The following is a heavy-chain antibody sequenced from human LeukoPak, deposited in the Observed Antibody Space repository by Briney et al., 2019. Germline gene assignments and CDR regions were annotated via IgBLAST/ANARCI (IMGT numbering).Heavy chain of an antibody. CDR1: GFIFSNYG. V-gene: IGHV3-23*01. D-gene: IGHD3-3*01. CDR2: ISSSGTST. CDR3: AKRHEWSYFDN. J-gene: IGHJ4*02. Sequence: GGSLRLSCAASGFIFSNYGMTWVRHTPQNGLEWVAAISSSGTSTYYVDSVKGRFIVSRDNSNNTLYLEMNSLRVDDTAIYYCAKRHEWSYFDNWGQGTLVTVSS.